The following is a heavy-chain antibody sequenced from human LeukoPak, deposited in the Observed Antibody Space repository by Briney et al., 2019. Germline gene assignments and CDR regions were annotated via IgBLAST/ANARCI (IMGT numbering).Heavy chain of an antibody. D-gene: IGHD3-3*01. Sequence: ASVKVSCKASGYTFTGYYMHWVRQAPGQGLEWMGWINPKSGGTNYAQKFQGRVTMTRDTSISTAYMEVSRMTSDDTAVYYCATSGGTSGPELDYWARGPWSPSPQ. J-gene: IGHJ4*02. CDR1: GYTFTGYY. V-gene: IGHV1-2*02. CDR2: INPKSGGT. CDR3: ATSGGTSGPELDY.